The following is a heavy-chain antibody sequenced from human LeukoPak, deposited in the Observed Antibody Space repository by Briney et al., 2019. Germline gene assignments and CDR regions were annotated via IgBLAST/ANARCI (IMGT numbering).Heavy chain of an antibody. CDR1: GYTFTSYG. V-gene: IGHV1-18*01. D-gene: IGHD2-2*01. CDR3: ARYSPIDCSTSPPCPYNWFDP. CDR2: ISPYNGNT. Sequence: GASVKVSCKASGYTFTSYGFSWLRQAPGQGLEWMGWISPYNGNTKYAEKLQGRVTMTTDTSTSTAYMELRSLRSDDTAVYYCARYSPIDCSTSPPCPYNWFDPWGQGTLVTVSS. J-gene: IGHJ5*02.